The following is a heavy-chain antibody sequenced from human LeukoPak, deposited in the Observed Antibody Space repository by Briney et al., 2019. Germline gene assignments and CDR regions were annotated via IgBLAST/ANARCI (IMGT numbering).Heavy chain of an antibody. Sequence: SQTLSLTFAISGDSVSINSAAWNWLRQSPSRGLEWLGRTYYRLKWFNDYALSVKSRITINPDTSKNQFSLQLNSVTPEDTAVYYCARGSIAADGTRFDPWGQGTLVTVSS. CDR3: ARGSIAADGTRFDP. D-gene: IGHD6-13*01. CDR2: TYYRLKWFN. J-gene: IGHJ5*02. V-gene: IGHV6-1*01. CDR1: GDSVSINSAA.